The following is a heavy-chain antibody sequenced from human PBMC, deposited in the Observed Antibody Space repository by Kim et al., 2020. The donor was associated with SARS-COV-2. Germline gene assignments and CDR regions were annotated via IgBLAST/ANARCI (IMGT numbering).Heavy chain of an antibody. CDR2: IYYSGST. D-gene: IGHD2-15*01. Sequence: SETLSLTCTVSGGSISSGGYYWSWIRQHPGKGLEWIGYIYYSGSTYYNPSLKSRVTISVDTSKNQFSLKLSSVTAADTAVYYCARDGPKPEYQLPCYGGSCYPDAFDIWGQGTMVTVSS. CDR1: GGSISSGGYY. CDR3: ARDGPKPEYQLPCYGGSCYPDAFDI. V-gene: IGHV4-31*03. J-gene: IGHJ3*02.